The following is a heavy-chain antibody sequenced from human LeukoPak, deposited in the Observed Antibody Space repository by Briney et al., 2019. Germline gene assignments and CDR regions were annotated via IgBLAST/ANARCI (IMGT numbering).Heavy chain of an antibody. V-gene: IGHV3-20*04. CDR2: INWNGGST. CDR3: AKGSRSYFDSSGYSPPPFDY. Sequence: GGSLRLSCAASGFTFDDYGMSWVRQAPGKGLEWVSGINWNGGSTGYADSVKGRFTISRDNAKNSLYLQMNSLRAEDTAVYYCAKGSRSYFDSSGYSPPPFDYWGQGTLVTVSS. D-gene: IGHD3-22*01. J-gene: IGHJ4*02. CDR1: GFTFDDYG.